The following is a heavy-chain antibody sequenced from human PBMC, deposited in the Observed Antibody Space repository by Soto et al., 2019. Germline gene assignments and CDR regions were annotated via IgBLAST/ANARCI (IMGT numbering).Heavy chain of an antibody. D-gene: IGHD3-22*01. Sequence: PSETLSLTCTVSGGSISSGGYYWSWIRQHPGKGLEWIGYIYYSGSTYYNPSLKSRVTISVDTSKNQFSLKLSSVTAADTAVYYCARDSRPNYYDSTGLDYWGQGTLVTVSS. CDR2: IYYSGST. CDR1: GGSISSGGYY. V-gene: IGHV4-31*03. J-gene: IGHJ4*02. CDR3: ARDSRPNYYDSTGLDY.